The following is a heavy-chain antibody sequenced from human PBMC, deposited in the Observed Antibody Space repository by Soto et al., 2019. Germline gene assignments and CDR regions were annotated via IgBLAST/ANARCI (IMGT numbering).Heavy chain of an antibody. CDR1: GFTFSSYW. CDR3: ARDAVGARADY. V-gene: IGHV3-74*01. Sequence: SLRLSCAASGFTFSSYWMHWVRQAPGRGLVWVSRINSDESSTNYADSVKGRFTISRDNAKNTLYLQMNSLRAEDTAVYYCARDAVGARADYWGQGTPVTVSS. CDR2: INSDESST. D-gene: IGHD1-26*01. J-gene: IGHJ4*02.